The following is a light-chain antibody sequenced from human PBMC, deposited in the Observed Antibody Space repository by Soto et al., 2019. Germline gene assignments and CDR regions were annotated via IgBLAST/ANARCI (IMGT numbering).Light chain of an antibody. CDR3: SSYTTSSTLL. CDR2: EVS. J-gene: IGLJ7*01. V-gene: IGLV2-14*01. CDR1: TSDVGGFDS. Sequence: QSALTQPASVSGSPRQSIAISCTATTSDVGGFDSVSWYQQHPGRAPRVIIYEVSNRPSGVSYRFSGSKSGNTASLTISGLQAEDEADYYCSSYTTSSTLLFGGGTQVTVL.